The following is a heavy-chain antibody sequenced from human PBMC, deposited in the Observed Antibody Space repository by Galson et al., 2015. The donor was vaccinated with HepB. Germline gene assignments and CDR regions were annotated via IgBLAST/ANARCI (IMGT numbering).Heavy chain of an antibody. D-gene: IGHD6-6*01. CDR3: AKAGGEQLVRPYYYYGMDV. V-gene: IGHV3-33*06. CDR1: GFTFSSYG. J-gene: IGHJ6*02. CDR2: IWYDGSNK. Sequence: SLRLSCAASGFTFSSYGMHWVRQAPGKGLEWVAVIWYDGSNKYYADSVKGRFTISRDNSKNTLYLQMNSLRAEDTAVYYCAKAGGEQLVRPYYYYGMDVWGQGTTVTVSS.